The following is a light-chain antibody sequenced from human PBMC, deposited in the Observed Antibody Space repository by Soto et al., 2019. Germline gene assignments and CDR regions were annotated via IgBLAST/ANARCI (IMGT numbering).Light chain of an antibody. J-gene: IGKJ4*01. CDR2: AAS. V-gene: IGKV1-12*01. CDR1: QGISSW. CDR3: QQSNSFPLT. Sequence: DIQMTQSPSPVSASVGDRVTITGRASQGISSWLAWYQQKPGKAPKLLIDAASSLQSGDPSRFSGVGSGTDSTRTISSLQPEDFATYYCQQSNSFPLTFGGGTKLEIK.